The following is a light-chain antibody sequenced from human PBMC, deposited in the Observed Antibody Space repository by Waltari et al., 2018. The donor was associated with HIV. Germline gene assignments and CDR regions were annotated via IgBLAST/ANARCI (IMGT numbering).Light chain of an antibody. J-gene: IGKJ2*01. CDR1: QTISSY. Sequence: DIQMTQSPSSLSASVGDRVTITCRASQTISSYLNWYQQKPGKAPMLLIYGASTLHSGVPSRVSGSGSGTDFTLTISSLQPEDCATYYCQQSYSTPRTFGQGTKLEIK. V-gene: IGKV1-39*01. CDR2: GAS. CDR3: QQSYSTPRT.